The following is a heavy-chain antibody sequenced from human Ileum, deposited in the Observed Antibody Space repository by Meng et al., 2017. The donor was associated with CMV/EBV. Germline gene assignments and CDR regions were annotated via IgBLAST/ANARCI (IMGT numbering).Heavy chain of an antibody. J-gene: IGHJ4*02. V-gene: IGHV4-4*07. Sequence: VQLRGSGPRLVPPSETLSITCAVTGGSLTSYYWTWIRQPAGKGLEWIGRIHPTGTTDDKPSLRSRVSMSLDKSKNQFALKLTSVTAADTAVYYCASQIGYFDYWGQGILVTVSS. CDR3: ASQIGYFDY. CDR1: GGSLTSYY. CDR2: IHPTGTT.